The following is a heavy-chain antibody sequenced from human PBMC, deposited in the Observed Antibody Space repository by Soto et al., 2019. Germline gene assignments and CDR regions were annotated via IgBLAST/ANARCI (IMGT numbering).Heavy chain of an antibody. CDR2: ISSTDNTR. CDR1: GFTFSDYY. CDR3: ARGNALFDY. J-gene: IGHJ4*02. D-gene: IGHD2-2*01. Sequence: PGGSLRLSCAASGFTFSDYYMTWIRQAPGRGLEWVSYISSTDNTRYYADSVKGRFTISRDNAKNSLYLQMNSLRAEDTAVYYCARGNALFDYWGQGTLVTVSS. V-gene: IGHV3-11*01.